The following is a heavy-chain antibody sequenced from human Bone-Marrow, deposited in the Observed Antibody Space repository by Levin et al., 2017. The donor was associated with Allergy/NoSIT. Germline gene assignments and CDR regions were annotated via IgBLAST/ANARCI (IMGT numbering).Heavy chain of an antibody. CDR2: ISYGGSNK. J-gene: IGHJ6*02. Sequence: GESLKISCAASGFTFSSYGMHWVRQAPGKGLEWVAVISYGGSNKYYADSVKGRFTISRDNSKNTLYLQMNSLRAEDTAVYYCAKDIVVVTAIPAYYYYYYGMDVWGQGTTVTVSS. V-gene: IGHV3-30*18. D-gene: IGHD2-21*02. CDR1: GFTFSSYG. CDR3: AKDIVVVTAIPAYYYYYYGMDV.